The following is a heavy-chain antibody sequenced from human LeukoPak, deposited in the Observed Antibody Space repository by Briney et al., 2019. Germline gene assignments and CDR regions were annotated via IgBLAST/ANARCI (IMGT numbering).Heavy chain of an antibody. D-gene: IGHD1-26*01. CDR2: IYTSGST. CDR1: GGSISSYY. V-gene: IGHV4-4*07. J-gene: IGHJ6*03. Sequence: SETLSLTCTDSGGSISSYYWSWIRQAAGKGLEWIGRIYTSGSTNYNPSLKSRVTMSVDTSKNQFSLKLSSVTAADTAVYYCARDDASETSDQARGGRTSPYYYYMDVWGKGTTVTVSS. CDR3: ARDDASETSDQARGGRTSPYYYYMDV.